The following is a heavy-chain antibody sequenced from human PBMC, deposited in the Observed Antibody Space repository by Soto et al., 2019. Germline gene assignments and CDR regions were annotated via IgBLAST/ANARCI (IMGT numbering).Heavy chain of an antibody. CDR2: IIPIFGTA. V-gene: IGHV1-69*13. CDR1: GGTFSSYA. CDR3: ARELRFLEWLSGDYYYYGMDV. Sequence: ASVKVSCKASGGTFSSYAISWVRQAPGQGLEWMGGIIPIFGTANYAQKFQGRVTITADESTSTAYMELSSLRSEDTAVYYCARELRFLEWLSGDYYYYGMDVWGQGTTVTVSS. D-gene: IGHD3-3*01. J-gene: IGHJ6*02.